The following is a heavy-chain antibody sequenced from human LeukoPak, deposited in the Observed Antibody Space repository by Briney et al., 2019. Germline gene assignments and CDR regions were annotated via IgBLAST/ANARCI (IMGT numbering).Heavy chain of an antibody. CDR1: GYTFTSYG. CDR3: ARSRGYYYYVMDV. J-gene: IGHJ6*02. D-gene: IGHD3-10*01. V-gene: IGHV1-18*01. Sequence: GASVKVSCKASGYTFTSYGISWVRQAPGQGLEWMGWINTYNGNTNYAQRFQGRVTMTTDTSTNTAYMELRSLTSDDTAVYYCARSRGYYYYVMDVWGQGTTATVSS. CDR2: INTYNGNT.